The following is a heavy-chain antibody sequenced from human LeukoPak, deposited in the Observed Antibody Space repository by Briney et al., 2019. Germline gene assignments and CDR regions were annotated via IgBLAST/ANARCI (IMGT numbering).Heavy chain of an antibody. CDR2: INHSGST. J-gene: IGHJ6*02. V-gene: IGHV4-34*01. CDR3: ARADYCSSTSCYGGAYYGMDV. D-gene: IGHD2-2*01. CDR1: GGSFSGYY. Sequence: SETLSLTCAVYGGSFSGYYWSWIRQPPGKGLEWIGEINHSGSTNYNPSLKSRVTMSVDTPKNQFSLKLSSVTAADTAVYYCARADYCSSTSCYGGAYYGMDVWGQGTTVTVSS.